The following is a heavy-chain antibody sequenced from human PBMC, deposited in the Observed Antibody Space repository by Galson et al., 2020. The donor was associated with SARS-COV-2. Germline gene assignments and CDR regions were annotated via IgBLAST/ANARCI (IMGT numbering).Heavy chain of an antibody. CDR1: GYTLTDLS. CDR3: ATSIAVAGTPDHYYYYDGMDV. Sequence: ASVKVSCKVSGYTLTDLSMHWVRQAPGKGLEWMGGFDPEDGETIYAQKFQGRVTMTEDTSTDTAYMELSSLRSEDTAVYYCATSIAVAGTPDHYYYYDGMDVGGQGTTVTVSS. D-gene: IGHD6-19*01. J-gene: IGHJ6*02. V-gene: IGHV1-24*01. CDR2: FDPEDGET.